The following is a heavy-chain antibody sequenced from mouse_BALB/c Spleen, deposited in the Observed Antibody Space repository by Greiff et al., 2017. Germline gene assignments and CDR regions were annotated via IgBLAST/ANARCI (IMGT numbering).Heavy chain of an antibody. V-gene: IGHV1-5*01. CDR1: GYTFTSYW. Sequence: VQLQQSGTVLARPGASVKMSCKASGYTFTSYWMHWVKQRPGQGLEWIGAIYPGNSDTSYNQKFKGKAKLTAVTSTSTAYMELSSLTNEDSAVYYCTGLTTAPYFDYWGQGTTLTVSS. J-gene: IGHJ2*01. CDR2: IYPGNSDT. CDR3: TGLTTAPYFDY. D-gene: IGHD1-2*01.